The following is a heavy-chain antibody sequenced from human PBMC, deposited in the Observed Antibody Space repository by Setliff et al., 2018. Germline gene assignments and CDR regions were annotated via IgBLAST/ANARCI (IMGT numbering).Heavy chain of an antibody. CDR2: IKEDGSET. J-gene: IGHJ4*02. CDR1: GFTLRSYW. CDR3: VRTCSGSGCYAGLES. V-gene: IGHV3-7*03. Sequence: GSLRLSCAASGFTLRSYWMSWVRQAPGKGLEWVANIKEDGSETYYGGSVKGRFTISRDNAKNSLYLQMNSLRVEDTAVYYCVRTCSGSGCYAGLESWGQGTPVTVSS. D-gene: IGHD2-15*01.